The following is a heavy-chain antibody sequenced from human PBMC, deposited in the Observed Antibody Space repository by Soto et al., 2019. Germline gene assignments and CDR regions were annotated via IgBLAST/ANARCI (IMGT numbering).Heavy chain of an antibody. CDR2: ISYDGSNK. CDR3: ARDRDIVVVVAATHLFDY. CDR1: GFTFSSYA. Sequence: GGSLRLSCAASGFTFSSYAMHWGRQAPGKGLEWVAVISYDGSNKYYADSVKGRFTISRDNSKNTLYLQMNSLRAEDTAVYYCARDRDIVVVVAATHLFDYWGQGTLVTVSS. D-gene: IGHD2-15*01. V-gene: IGHV3-30-3*01. J-gene: IGHJ4*02.